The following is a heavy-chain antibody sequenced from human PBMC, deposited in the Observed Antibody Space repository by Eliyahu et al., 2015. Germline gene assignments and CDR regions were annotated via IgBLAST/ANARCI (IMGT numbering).Heavy chain of an antibody. V-gene: IGHV3-30*04. D-gene: IGHD3-9*01. J-gene: IGHJ4*02. CDR3: VRDQRYGARHEGIFDS. CDR1: GFTFSGYA. CDR2: MSQDGSNV. Sequence: QVQLVESGGGVVQPGRSLRLSCAASGFTFSGYAMHWVRQAAGKGLEWVAVMSQDGSNVYYPDSVKGRFTISRDNSQNTLYLQLNSLRVDDTAVYYCVRDQRYGARHEGIFDSWGQGTLVTVSS.